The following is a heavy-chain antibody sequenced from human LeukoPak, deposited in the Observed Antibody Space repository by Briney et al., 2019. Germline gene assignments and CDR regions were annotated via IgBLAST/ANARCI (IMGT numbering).Heavy chain of an antibody. CDR1: GFTFNTYG. J-gene: IGHJ6*02. V-gene: IGHV3-33*01. D-gene: IGHD2-15*01. CDR2: IWYDGSIK. Sequence: GGSLRLSCAASGFTFNTYGMHWVRQAPGEGLEWVAIIWYDGSIKYYADSVKGRFTISRDNSKNTMYLQMNSLRAEDTAVYYCARIGCTGGNCRLYYYYGMDVWGQGTTVTVSS. CDR3: ARIGCTGGNCRLYYYYGMDV.